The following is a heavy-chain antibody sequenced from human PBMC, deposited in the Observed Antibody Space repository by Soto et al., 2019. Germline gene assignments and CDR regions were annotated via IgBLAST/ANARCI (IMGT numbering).Heavy chain of an antibody. CDR2: IYYTGST. J-gene: IGHJ5*02. V-gene: IGHV4-59*01. Sequence: QVQLQESGPGLVKPSETLSLTCTVSGASISSYYWTWIRQPPGKGLEWIGYIYYTGSTYYNPSLSSRVTISLDTSKTQFSLKLTSVTAADTAIYYCAKSLSGGSAYAFSSWGQGTVVTVSS. CDR1: GASISSYY. D-gene: IGHD2-15*01. CDR3: AKSLSGGSAYAFSS.